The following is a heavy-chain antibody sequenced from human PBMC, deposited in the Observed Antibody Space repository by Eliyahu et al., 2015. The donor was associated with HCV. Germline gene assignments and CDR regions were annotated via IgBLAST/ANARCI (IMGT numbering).Heavy chain of an antibody. Sequence: EVQLLESGGGLVQPGGSLRLSCAASGFPFSSYAMXWVRQAPGKGLEWXSAISGSGGSTYYADSVKGRFTISRDNSKNTLYLQMNSLRAEDTAVYYCAKYRATLYCTNGVCYTKGFDYWGQGTLVTVSS. CDR2: ISGSGGST. J-gene: IGHJ4*02. D-gene: IGHD2-8*01. V-gene: IGHV3-23*01. CDR3: AKYRATLYCTNGVCYTKGFDY. CDR1: GFPFSSYA.